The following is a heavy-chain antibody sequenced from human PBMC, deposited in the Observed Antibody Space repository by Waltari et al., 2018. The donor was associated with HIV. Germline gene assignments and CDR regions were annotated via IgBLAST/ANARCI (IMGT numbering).Heavy chain of an antibody. Sequence: EEQLLQSGGKFVQPGESLRLSCVASGFSLTSYSVSWVRQAPRKGLPLFSYMGPSATARSYADSVKARFTVFADRAKQSVYLQISNLQDEDSAIYYCARGLSYFDGKPLPWYFDVWGRGSRVIVAS. J-gene: IGHJ2*01. V-gene: IGHV3-48*02. CDR1: GFSLTSYS. CDR3: ARGLSYFDGKPLPWYFDV. CDR2: MGPSATAR. D-gene: IGHD1-26*01.